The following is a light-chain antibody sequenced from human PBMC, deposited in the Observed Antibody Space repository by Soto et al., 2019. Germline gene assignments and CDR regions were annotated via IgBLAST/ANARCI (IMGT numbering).Light chain of an antibody. J-gene: IGKJ1*01. CDR2: GAS. V-gene: IGKV1-27*01. CDR1: QDINNY. CDR3: QHYNSYSEA. Sequence: DIQMTQSPSSLSASVGDRVTITCRASQDINNYLAWYQQKPGKVPKLLIYGASTLHSGVPSRFSGSGSGTDFTLTISSLQPDDFATYYCQHYNSYSEAFGQGTKVDIK.